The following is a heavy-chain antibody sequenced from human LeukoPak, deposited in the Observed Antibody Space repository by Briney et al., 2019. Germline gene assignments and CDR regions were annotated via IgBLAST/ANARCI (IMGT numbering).Heavy chain of an antibody. CDR2: IASDGFMA. CDR1: GFTFNSYP. V-gene: IGHV3-23*01. Sequence: SGGSLRLSCAASGFTFNSYPMNWVRQAPGKGLEWVATIASDGFMAYYADSLKGRFVISRDNSQQTIYLQMNSLRADDTAVYYCAKDLFLFFGDTRGQGTLVTVSS. CDR3: AKDLFLFFGDT. J-gene: IGHJ5*02. D-gene: IGHD3/OR15-3a*01.